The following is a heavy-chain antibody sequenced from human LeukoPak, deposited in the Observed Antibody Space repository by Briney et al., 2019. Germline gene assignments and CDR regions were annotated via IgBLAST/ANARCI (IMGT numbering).Heavy chain of an antibody. CDR2: INPSGGST. D-gene: IGHD4-17*01. CDR3: ARRGHGDYDYYGMDV. Sequence: ASVKVSCKASGYTFTSYYMHWVRQAPGQGLEWMGIINPSGGSTSYAQKFQGRVTMTRDTSTSTVYMELSSLRSEDTAVYYCARRGHGDYDYYGMDVWGQGTTVTVSS. CDR1: GYTFTSYY. J-gene: IGHJ6*02. V-gene: IGHV1-46*01.